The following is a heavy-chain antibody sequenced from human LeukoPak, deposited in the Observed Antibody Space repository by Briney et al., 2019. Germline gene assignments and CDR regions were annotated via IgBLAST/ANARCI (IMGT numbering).Heavy chain of an antibody. Sequence: KGXXXVSAISGSGGSTYYADSVKGRFTISRDNSKNTLYLQMNSLRAEDTAVYYCAKETDQYYYYGMDVWGQGTTVTVSS. CDR3: AKETDQYYYYGMDV. J-gene: IGHJ6*02. V-gene: IGHV3-23*01. CDR2: ISGSGGST.